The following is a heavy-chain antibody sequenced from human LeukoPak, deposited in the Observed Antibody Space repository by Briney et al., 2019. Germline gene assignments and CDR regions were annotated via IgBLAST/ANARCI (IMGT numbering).Heavy chain of an antibody. V-gene: IGHV3-30*18. D-gene: IGHD3-10*01. Sequence: GGSLRLSCAGAGFTFSNYGMHWVRQAPGRGLECGAVISYDGSNKYYADSVKGRFTISRDNSKNTLYLQMNSLRAEDTAVYYCAKGHLRWFGELFHYFDYWGQATLVSVSS. J-gene: IGHJ4*02. CDR3: AKGHLRWFGELFHYFDY. CDR2: ISYDGSNK. CDR1: GFTFSNYG.